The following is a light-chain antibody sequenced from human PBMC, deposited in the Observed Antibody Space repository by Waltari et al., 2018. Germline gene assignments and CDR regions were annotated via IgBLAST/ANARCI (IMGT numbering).Light chain of an antibody. V-gene: IGKV1-9*01. Sequence: DIHLTQSPSFLSASVGDRVTITCRASQGISSNLAWYQQKPGKAPKLLIYRASTLQSGVPSRFSGSESGTDFTLTISSLQPEDFATYYCLQLNSYPRTFGQGTKVELK. CDR1: QGISSN. J-gene: IGKJ1*01. CDR2: RAS. CDR3: LQLNSYPRT.